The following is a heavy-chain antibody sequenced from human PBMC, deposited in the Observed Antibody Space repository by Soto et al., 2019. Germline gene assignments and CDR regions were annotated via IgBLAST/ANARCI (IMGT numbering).Heavy chain of an antibody. CDR3: ARVRGYCSITSCYTDWYFDL. J-gene: IGHJ2*01. Sequence: QVQLQESGPGLVKPSETLSLTCTVSGGSISSYYWSWIRQPAGKGLEWIGRIYTSGSTNYNPSLKSRVTMSVETSKNQFSLKLSSVTAADTAVYYCARVRGYCSITSCYTDWYFDLWGRGTLVTVSS. D-gene: IGHD2-2*02. CDR1: GGSISSYY. V-gene: IGHV4-4*07. CDR2: IYTSGST.